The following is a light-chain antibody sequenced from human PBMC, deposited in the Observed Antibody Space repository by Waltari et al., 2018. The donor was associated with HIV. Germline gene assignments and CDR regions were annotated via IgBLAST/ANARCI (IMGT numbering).Light chain of an antibody. CDR1: STHIGSHI. J-gene: IGLJ3*02. V-gene: IGLV1-44*01. CDR3: AAWDDSLNGM. Sequence: QSVLTQPPSVPGTPGQSVTISCSGSSTHIGSHIETWYQQVPEAAPKLLIYSNDQRPSGVPDRFSGSKSGTSASLAISGLQSADEADYYCAAWDDSLNGMFGGGTKLTV. CDR2: SND.